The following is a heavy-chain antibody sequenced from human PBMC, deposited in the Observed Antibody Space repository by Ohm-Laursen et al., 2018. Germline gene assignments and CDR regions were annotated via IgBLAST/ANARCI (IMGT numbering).Heavy chain of an antibody. CDR2: INGDGSST. CDR1: GFTFSRYW. Sequence: SLRLSCAASGFTFSRYWMHWVRQAPGKGPVWVSRINGDGSSTIYADSVKGRFTISRDNAKNTLYLQMNSLRAEDTALYYCAKGSRGYGSYSFDYWGQGTLVTVSS. D-gene: IGHD3-22*01. V-gene: IGHV3-74*01. J-gene: IGHJ4*02. CDR3: AKGSRGYGSYSFDY.